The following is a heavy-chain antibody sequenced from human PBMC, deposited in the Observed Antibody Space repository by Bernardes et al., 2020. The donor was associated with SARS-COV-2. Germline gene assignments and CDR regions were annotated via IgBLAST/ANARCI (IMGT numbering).Heavy chain of an antibody. CDR1: GGSISSGSYY. J-gene: IGHJ6*02. D-gene: IGHD1-1*01. CDR3: ARSELERRVDYYYYGMDV. CDR2: IYTSGST. Sequence: SETLSLTCTVSGGSISSGSYYWSWIRQPAGKGLEWIGHIYTSGSTNYNPSLKSRVTISVDTSKNQFSLKLSSVTAADTAVYYCARSELERRVDYYYYGMDVWGQGTTVTVSS. V-gene: IGHV4-61*09.